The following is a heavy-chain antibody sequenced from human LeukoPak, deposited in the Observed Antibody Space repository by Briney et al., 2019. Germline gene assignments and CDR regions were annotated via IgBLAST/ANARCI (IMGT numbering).Heavy chain of an antibody. CDR3: ARVRVDVVRGARYGMDV. Sequence: PSETLSLTCAVYGETFSDFHWSWIRQSPRKGLEWSGEINHGGSTNYNPSLKSRVTISVDTSKNQFSLRLSSVTAADTAVYYCARVRVDVVRGARYGMDVWGKGTTVTVSS. J-gene: IGHJ6*04. CDR1: GETFSDFH. CDR2: INHGGST. D-gene: IGHD3-10*01. V-gene: IGHV4-34*01.